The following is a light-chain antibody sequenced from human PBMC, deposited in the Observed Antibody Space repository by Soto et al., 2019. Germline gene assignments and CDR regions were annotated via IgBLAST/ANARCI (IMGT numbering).Light chain of an antibody. CDR3: QQRSNWPPIT. V-gene: IGKV3-11*01. J-gene: IGKJ3*01. CDR2: DAL. CDR1: QSVDWY. Sequence: EIVLTQSPATLYLSPGDRATLSCRASQSVDWYVAWYQQKPGQAPRLLIYDALKRATVTPDRFSGSGSGTDFTLTISRLEPEDVAVYYCQQRSNWPPITFGPGTKVDLK.